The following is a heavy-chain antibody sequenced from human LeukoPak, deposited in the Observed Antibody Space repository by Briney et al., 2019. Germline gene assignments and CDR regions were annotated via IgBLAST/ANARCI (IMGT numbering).Heavy chain of an antibody. Sequence: PGGSLRLSCAASGFTFSSYGMHWVRQAPGKGLEWVAFIRYDGSNKYYADSVKGRFTISRDNAKNSLYLQMNSLRVEDTAVYYCGRVVWNDYWGQGTLVTVSS. V-gene: IGHV3-30*02. CDR1: GFTFSSYG. CDR3: GRVVWNDY. CDR2: IRYDGSNK. J-gene: IGHJ4*02. D-gene: IGHD1-1*01.